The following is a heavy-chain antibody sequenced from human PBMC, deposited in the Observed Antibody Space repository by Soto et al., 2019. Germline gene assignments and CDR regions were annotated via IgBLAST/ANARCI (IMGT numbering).Heavy chain of an antibody. CDR1: GFTFNNYA. CDR2: ISGGGDTT. V-gene: IGHV3-23*01. CDR3: AKGRGGSGSLTPRVDF. Sequence: EVQLLESGGGLVQPGGSLRLSCAASGFTFNNYAMTWVRQAPGKGLEWVSAISGGGDTTSYADSVKGGFTVSRDGSKNTPYLQMSSLRAEDTALYYCAKGRGGSGSLTPRVDFWGQGTLVTVSS. D-gene: IGHD3-10*01. J-gene: IGHJ4*02.